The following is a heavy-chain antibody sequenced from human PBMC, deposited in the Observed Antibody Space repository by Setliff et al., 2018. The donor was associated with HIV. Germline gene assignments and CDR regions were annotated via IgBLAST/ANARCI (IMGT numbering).Heavy chain of an antibody. D-gene: IGHD5-12*01. J-gene: IGHJ4*02. CDR1: GYTFTTYA. CDR2: INPNSGGT. CDR3: ARDYSGYDYAFDY. V-gene: IGHV1-2*02. Sequence: ASVKVSCKASGYTFTTYAIHWVRQAPGQRLEWMGWINPNSGGTNYAQKFQGRVTMTRDTSISTAYMELSRLRSDDTAVYYCARDYSGYDYAFDYWGQGTLVTVSS.